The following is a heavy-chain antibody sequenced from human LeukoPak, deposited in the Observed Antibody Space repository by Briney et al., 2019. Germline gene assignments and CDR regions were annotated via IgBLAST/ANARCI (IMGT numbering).Heavy chain of an antibody. CDR1: GDSISSHY. CDR3: ARLYYDSSGQYYFDY. D-gene: IGHD3-22*01. Sequence: PSETLSLTCTVSGDSISSHYWSWIRQPPGKGLEWIGYVYYSESTNYNPSLKSRVTISVDTSKNQFSLKLSSVTAADAAMYYCARLYYDSSGQYYFDYWGQGTLVTVSS. CDR2: VYYSEST. V-gene: IGHV4-59*11. J-gene: IGHJ4*02.